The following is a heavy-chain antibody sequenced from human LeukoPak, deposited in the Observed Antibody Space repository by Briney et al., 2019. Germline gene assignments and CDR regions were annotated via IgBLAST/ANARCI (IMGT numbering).Heavy chain of an antibody. J-gene: IGHJ2*01. CDR2: IYYSGST. CDR3: ARDSSGDYWNFGL. V-gene: IGHV4-39*07. Sequence: PSETLSLTCTVSDDSMSSSSYYWGWIRQPPGKGLEWIGSIYYSGSTYYNPSLKSRVTISVDTSKNQVSLKMSSVTAADTAVYYCARDSSGDYWNFGLWGRGTLVTVSS. D-gene: IGHD4-17*01. CDR1: DDSMSSSSYY.